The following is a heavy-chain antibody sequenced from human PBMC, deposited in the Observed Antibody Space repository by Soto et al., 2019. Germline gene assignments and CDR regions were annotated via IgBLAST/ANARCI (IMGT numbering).Heavy chain of an antibody. CDR2: IYYSGST. CDR3: ARGRYRSSWLGRYFDY. D-gene: IGHD6-13*01. Sequence: SETLSLTCTVSGGSISSGGYYWSWIRQHPGKGLEWIGYIYYSGSTYYNPSLKSRVTISVDTSKNQFSLKLSSVTAADTAVYYCARGRYRSSWLGRYFDYWGQGNLVTVSS. J-gene: IGHJ4*02. V-gene: IGHV4-31*03. CDR1: GGSISSGGYY.